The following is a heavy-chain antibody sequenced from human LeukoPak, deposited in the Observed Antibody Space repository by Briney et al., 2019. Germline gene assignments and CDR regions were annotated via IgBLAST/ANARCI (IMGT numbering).Heavy chain of an antibody. J-gene: IGHJ5*02. CDR1: GGSLSGFY. V-gene: IGHV4-34*01. Sequence: SETLSLTCAVHGGSLSGFYWSWIRQPPGKGLEWIGEINHSGTTNYNPSLKGRVTISVDTSKNQVSLDLASVTAADTAVYYCARASSFDKTTRGNPAYFGPWGPGSLVTVAS. CDR2: INHSGTT. CDR3: ARASSFDKTTRGNPAYFGP. D-gene: IGHD3-9*01.